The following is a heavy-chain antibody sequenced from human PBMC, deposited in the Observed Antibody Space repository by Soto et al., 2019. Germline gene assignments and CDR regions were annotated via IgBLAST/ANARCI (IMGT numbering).Heavy chain of an antibody. V-gene: IGHV3-30*03. CDR3: ALTRRSSLLEVAGPGFEY. D-gene: IGHD6-19*01. CDR1: ELHFGVFG. Sequence: GGSLRLCCAASELHFGVFGMHWVRPAPGKGLEWLSVLSYEGSEEYYADSVRGRFTISRDNSKNTLFLQMDSLRVDDTGVYYCALTRRSSLLEVAGPGFEYWGQGPLVTVS. J-gene: IGHJ4*02. CDR2: LSYEGSEE.